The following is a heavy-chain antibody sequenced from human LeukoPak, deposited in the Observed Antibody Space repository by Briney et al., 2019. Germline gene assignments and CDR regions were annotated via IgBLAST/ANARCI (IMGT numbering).Heavy chain of an antibody. CDR2: FNSDGSNT. CDR3: AREINDYGDYRYDY. D-gene: IGHD4-17*01. Sequence: PGGSLRLSCAASGFTFSSYWMHWVRQAPGKGLVWVSRFNSDGSNTRYADSVKGRFTISRDNAENTLYLQMNSLRAEDTAVYYCAREINDYGDYRYDYWGQGTLVTVSS. V-gene: IGHV3-74*01. J-gene: IGHJ4*02. CDR1: GFTFSSYW.